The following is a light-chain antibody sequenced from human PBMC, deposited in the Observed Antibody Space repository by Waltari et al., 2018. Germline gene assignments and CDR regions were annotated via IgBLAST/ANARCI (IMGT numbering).Light chain of an antibody. V-gene: IGKV2-28*01. CDR1: QSLLHSNGYNY. CDR3: MQALQTPRT. CDR2: LGS. Sequence: DIVMTQSPLSLSVTPGEPASISCRSSQSLLHSNGYNYLDWYPQKPGQTPHLLINLGSSRASGVPDRFSGSGSGTHFTLKISRVEAEDVGVYYCMQALQTPRTFGQGTKVEIK. J-gene: IGKJ1*01.